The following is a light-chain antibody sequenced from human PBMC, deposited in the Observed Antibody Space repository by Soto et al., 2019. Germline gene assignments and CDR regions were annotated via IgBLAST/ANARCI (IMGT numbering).Light chain of an antibody. CDR3: CSYAGSFIYV. CDR2: DVS. V-gene: IGLV2-11*01. CDR1: SSDVGGYDY. J-gene: IGLJ1*01. Sequence: QSALTRPRSVSGSPGQSVTISCTGTSSDVGGYDYVSWYQQHPGKAPQLMIYDVSKRPSGVPDRFSGSKSGNTASLTISGLQADDEADYYCCSYAGSFIYVFATGTKVTVL.